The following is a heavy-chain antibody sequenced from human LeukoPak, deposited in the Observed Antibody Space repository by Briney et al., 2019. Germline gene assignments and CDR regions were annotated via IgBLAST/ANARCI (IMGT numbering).Heavy chain of an antibody. CDR2: ISAYNGIT. J-gene: IGHJ6*03. Sequence: ASVKVSCKASGYTFTTYGITWVRQAPGQGLEWMGWISAYNGITNYAQKLQGRVTMTTDTSTTTAYMELRSLRSDDTAVYYCAANYGDYVRASRYYYYMDVWGKGTTVTISS. V-gene: IGHV1-18*01. D-gene: IGHD4-17*01. CDR1: GYTFTTYG. CDR3: AANYGDYVRASRYYYYMDV.